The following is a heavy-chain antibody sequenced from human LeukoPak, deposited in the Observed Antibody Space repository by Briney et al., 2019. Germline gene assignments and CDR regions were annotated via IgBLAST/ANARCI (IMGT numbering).Heavy chain of an antibody. V-gene: IGHV1-24*01. CDR2: FDPEDGET. CDR1: GYTFTSYY. J-gene: IGHJ4*02. D-gene: IGHD3-10*01. CDR3: ATGSYGSGSYYFVY. Sequence: ASVKVSCKASGYTFTSYYMHWVRQAPGKGLEWMGGFDPEDGETIYAQKFQGRVTMTEDTSTDTAYMELSSLRSEDTAVYYCATGSYGSGSYYFVYWGQGTLVTVSS.